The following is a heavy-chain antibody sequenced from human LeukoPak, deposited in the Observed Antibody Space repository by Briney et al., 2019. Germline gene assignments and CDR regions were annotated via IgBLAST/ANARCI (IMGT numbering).Heavy chain of an antibody. CDR2: ISASGDTT. D-gene: IGHD5-18*01. J-gene: IGHJ4*02. Sequence: GGSLRLSCTASGFPFSAYAMSWVRQAPGKGLEWVSAISASGDTTYYADSVRGRFTISRDNSKNTLYLQMNSLRAGDTALYYCAKESLRGHSYGFDNWGQGTLVTVSS. V-gene: IGHV3-23*01. CDR3: AKESLRGHSYGFDN. CDR1: GFPFSAYA.